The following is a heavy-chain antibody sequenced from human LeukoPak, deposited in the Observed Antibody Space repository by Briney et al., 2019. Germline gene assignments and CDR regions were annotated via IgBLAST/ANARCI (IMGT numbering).Heavy chain of an antibody. V-gene: IGHV3-21*01. CDR1: GFPFSYYS. Sequence: GGSLRLSCAASGFPFSYYSMSWVRQAPGKGLEWVSSISSGSRHIYFADSVKGRFTISRDNANNSLYLQMNSLRAEDMAVYYCARAEPRAGDAFDIWGQGTMVTVSS. J-gene: IGHJ3*02. D-gene: IGHD6-19*01. CDR3: ARAEPRAGDAFDI. CDR2: ISSGSRHI.